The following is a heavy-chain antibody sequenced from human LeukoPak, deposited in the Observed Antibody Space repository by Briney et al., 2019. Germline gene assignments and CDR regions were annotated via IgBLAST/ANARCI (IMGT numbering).Heavy chain of an antibody. CDR1: GFTFSSYA. CDR3: AKDMEGIAAWA. J-gene: IGHJ4*02. Sequence: GGSLRLSCAASGFTFSSYAMSWVRQAPGKGLEWVSAISGSGGRTYYADSVKGRFTISRDNSKNTLYLQMNSLRAEDTAVHYCAKDMEGIAAWAWGQGTLVTVSS. CDR2: ISGSGGRT. V-gene: IGHV3-23*01. D-gene: IGHD1-1*01.